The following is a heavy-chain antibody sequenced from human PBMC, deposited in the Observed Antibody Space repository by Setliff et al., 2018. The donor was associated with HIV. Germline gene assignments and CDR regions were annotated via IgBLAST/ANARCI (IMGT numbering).Heavy chain of an antibody. D-gene: IGHD4-17*01. CDR1: GYTFTDYY. CDR2: VEPQHGET. J-gene: IGHJ6*03. Sequence: GASVKVSCKASGYTFTDYYMHWVQQAPGKGLEWMGRVEPQHGETIFAGKFQGRVTITADTSTDTAYMELSSLRSEDTAVYFCARGTTATDYYYYMDVWG. V-gene: IGHV1-69-2*01. CDR3: ARGTTATDYYYYMDV.